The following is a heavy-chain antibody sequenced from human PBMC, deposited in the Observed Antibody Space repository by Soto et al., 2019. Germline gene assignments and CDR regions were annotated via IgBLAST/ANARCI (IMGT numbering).Heavy chain of an antibody. CDR3: VRGDNWNDEASDY. Sequence: QVQLVESGGGVVQPGRSLRLSCAASGFMFSNHGMHWVRQAPGKGLEWVAGIWSDGNNRYYADSVKGRFNISRDNSKNTVYLQMNSLRAEDTAVYYCVRGDNWNDEASDYWGQGTLVTVSS. J-gene: IGHJ4*02. D-gene: IGHD1-1*01. CDR2: IWSDGNNR. CDR1: GFMFSNHG. V-gene: IGHV3-33*01.